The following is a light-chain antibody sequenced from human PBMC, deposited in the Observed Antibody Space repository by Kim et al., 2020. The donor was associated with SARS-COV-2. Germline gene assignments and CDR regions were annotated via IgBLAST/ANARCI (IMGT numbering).Light chain of an antibody. J-gene: IGKJ1*01. CDR1: QGIGDD. CDR2: AAS. Sequence: ASLGDRVTITCRASQGIGDDLGWYQQKPGRAPKRLIDAASSLQSGVPSRFGGSGSGAEFTLTITNLQPEDSATYYCLQHNSYPWTFGQGTKVDIK. V-gene: IGKV1-17*02. CDR3: LQHNSYPWT.